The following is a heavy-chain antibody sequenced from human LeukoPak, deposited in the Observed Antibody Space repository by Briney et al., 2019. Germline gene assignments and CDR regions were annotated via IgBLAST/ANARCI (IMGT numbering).Heavy chain of an antibody. CDR3: ARESCSGGSCYYFDY. Sequence: ASVKVSCKASGYTFTRNSMHWGRQAPGPGLEWMGVFNPSGGSATYSQNFQGRVTMTRDTSTSTVYMEMSSLRSEDTAVYYCARESCSGGSCYYFDYWGQGTLVTVSS. J-gene: IGHJ4*02. D-gene: IGHD2-15*01. CDR1: GYTFTRNS. V-gene: IGHV1-46*01. CDR2: FNPSGGSA.